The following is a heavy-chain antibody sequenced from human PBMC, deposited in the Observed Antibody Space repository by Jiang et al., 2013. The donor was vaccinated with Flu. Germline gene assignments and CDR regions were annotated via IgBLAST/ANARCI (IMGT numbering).Heavy chain of an antibody. Sequence: GPGLVKPSQTLSFTCTVSGGSISSGGFYWSWIRQHPGKGLEWIGYIYYSDYSGGSNYNPSLKSRVTISVDTSKNHFSLNLSSVTAADTAVYYCARSLDMRVVTTPDAFNMWGQGTMVTVSS. V-gene: IGHV4-31*03. CDR1: GGSISSGGFY. J-gene: IGHJ3*02. D-gene: IGHD2-21*02. CDR3: ARSLDMRVVTTPDAFNM. CDR2: IYYSDYSGGS.